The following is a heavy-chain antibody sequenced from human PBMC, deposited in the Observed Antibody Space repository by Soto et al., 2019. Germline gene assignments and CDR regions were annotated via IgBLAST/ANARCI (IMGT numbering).Heavy chain of an antibody. CDR2: IRSKANSYAT. V-gene: IGHV3-73*01. J-gene: IGHJ4*02. CDR3: TRHGKVELSGWYDY. D-gene: IGHD6-19*01. CDR1: GFTFSGSA. Sequence: GGSLRLSCAASGFTFSGSAMHWVRQASGKGLEWVGRIRSKANSYATAYAASVKGRFTISRDVSKNTAYLQMNSLKTEDTAVYYCTRHGKVELSGWYDYWGQGTLVTVS.